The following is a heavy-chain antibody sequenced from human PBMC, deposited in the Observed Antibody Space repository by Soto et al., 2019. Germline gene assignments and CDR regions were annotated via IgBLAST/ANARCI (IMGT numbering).Heavy chain of an antibody. J-gene: IGHJ4*02. Sequence: QVQLVESGGGVVQPGRSLRLSCEASGFTFTGYAMHWVRQAPGKGLEWVAITSCDERYKFYAASVKGRFTISRDNSKNTLYLQMDSLSPEDTARYFYARDPRGDYDTAAYFDSWGQGALVIVSS. V-gene: IGHV3-30*04. CDR1: GFTFTGYA. CDR3: ARDPRGDYDTAAYFDS. D-gene: IGHD3-22*01. CDR2: TSCDERYK.